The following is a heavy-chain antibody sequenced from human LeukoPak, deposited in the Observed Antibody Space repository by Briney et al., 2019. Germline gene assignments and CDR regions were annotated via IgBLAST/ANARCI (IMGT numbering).Heavy chain of an antibody. CDR2: LNHSGST. CDR1: GGSLSGYS. D-gene: IGHD2-2*01. J-gene: IGHJ4*02. V-gene: IGHV4-34*01. Sequence: TSETLSLTCAVYGGSLSGYSWSWIRQPPGKGLEWIGELNHSGSTNYNPSLKSRVTISVDTPKNQFSLKLSSVTAADSAFYYCARVPGRPAAVFDYWGQGTLVTVSS. CDR3: ARVPGRPAAVFDY.